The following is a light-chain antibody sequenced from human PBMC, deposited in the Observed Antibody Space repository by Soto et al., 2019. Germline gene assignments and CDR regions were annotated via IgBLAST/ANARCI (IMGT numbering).Light chain of an antibody. CDR2: GAS. Sequence: EIVLTQSPGTLSLSPGERATLSCRASQSVSSRYLVWYQHKPGQAPRLLIYGASSRATGIPDRFSGSGSGTDFTLTISRLEPEDFAVYYCQQYNNWPRTFGQGTKVDIK. CDR1: QSVSSRY. CDR3: QQYNNWPRT. J-gene: IGKJ1*01. V-gene: IGKV3-20*01.